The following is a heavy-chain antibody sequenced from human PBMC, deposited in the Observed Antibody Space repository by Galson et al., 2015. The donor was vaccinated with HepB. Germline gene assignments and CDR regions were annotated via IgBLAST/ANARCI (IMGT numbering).Heavy chain of an antibody. D-gene: IGHD3-10*01. Sequence: ETLSLTCTVSGGSISSYYWSWIRQPPGKGLEWIGYIYYSGSTNYNPSLKSRVTISVDTSKNQFSLKLSSVTAADTAVYYCARARGTSYYGSGSKGGWFDPWGQGTLVTVSS. CDR3: ARARGTSYYGSGSKGGWFDP. J-gene: IGHJ5*02. CDR1: GGSISSYY. V-gene: IGHV4-59*01. CDR2: IYYSGST.